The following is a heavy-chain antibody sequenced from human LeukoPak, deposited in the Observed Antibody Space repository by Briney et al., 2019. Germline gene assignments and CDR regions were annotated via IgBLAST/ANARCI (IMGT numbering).Heavy chain of an antibody. CDR1: GYTFISYD. Sequence: ASVKVSCKASGYTFISYDINWVRQATGQGLEWMGWMNPNSGNTGYAQKFQGRVTMTRNTSISTAYMELSSLRSEDTAVYYCVRGRYYYGSGSYYFFDYWGQGTLVTVSS. D-gene: IGHD3-10*01. CDR3: VRGRYYYGSGSYYFFDY. CDR2: MNPNSGNT. J-gene: IGHJ4*02. V-gene: IGHV1-8*01.